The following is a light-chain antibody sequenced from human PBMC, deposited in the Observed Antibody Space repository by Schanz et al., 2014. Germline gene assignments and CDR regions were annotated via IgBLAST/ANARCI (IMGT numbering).Light chain of an antibody. J-gene: IGKJ4*02. Sequence: DIQMTQSPSSLSASVGDRVTITCRASQGISNYLAWYQQKLGKVPRLLIYGAYTLQSGVPSRFGGSGSGTDFTLTISSLQPEDVATYYCQQYNAWFGGGTKVDIK. V-gene: IGKV1-27*01. CDR2: GAY. CDR1: QGISNY. CDR3: QQYNAW.